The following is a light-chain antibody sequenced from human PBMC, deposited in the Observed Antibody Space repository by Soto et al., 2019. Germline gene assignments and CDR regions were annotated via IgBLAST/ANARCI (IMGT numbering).Light chain of an antibody. CDR2: GAS. Sequence: EIVMTQSPATLSVSPGERATLSCRASQSVSSNLAWYQQKPGQAPRLLIYGASTRATGIPTRFSGSGSGTEFTLTISRLQSEDFAVYSCQQYNNWPQFGQGTKVEIK. CDR1: QSVSSN. J-gene: IGKJ1*01. CDR3: QQYNNWPQ. V-gene: IGKV3-15*01.